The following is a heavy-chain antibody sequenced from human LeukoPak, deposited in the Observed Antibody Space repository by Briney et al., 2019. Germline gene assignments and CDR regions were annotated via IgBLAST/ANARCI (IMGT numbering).Heavy chain of an antibody. J-gene: IGHJ5*02. V-gene: IGHV3-23*01. CDR1: GFTVSSYA. CDR3: ARDQGSAPRVFDP. CDR2: ISGSGGYT. Sequence: GGSLRLSCAASGFTVSSYAMSWVRQAPGKGLEWVSGISGSGGYTYYADSVKGRFTISRDNSKNTLYLQMNSLRAEDTAVYYCARDQGSAPRVFDPWGQGTLVTVSS.